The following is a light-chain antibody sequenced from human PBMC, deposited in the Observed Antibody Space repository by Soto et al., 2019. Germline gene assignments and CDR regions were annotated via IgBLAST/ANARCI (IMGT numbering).Light chain of an antibody. CDR1: QRISIY. CDR3: QQYKTYPYT. V-gene: IGKV1-5*03. J-gene: IGKJ2*01. Sequence: DIAMTQSPSTLSAYVGDRVTITCRASQRISIYLAWYQQKPGKAPKVLIYKASSLESGVPSRFSGSGSGTEFTLTISSLQPDDFATFYCQQYKTYPYTFGPGPKLAIK. CDR2: KAS.